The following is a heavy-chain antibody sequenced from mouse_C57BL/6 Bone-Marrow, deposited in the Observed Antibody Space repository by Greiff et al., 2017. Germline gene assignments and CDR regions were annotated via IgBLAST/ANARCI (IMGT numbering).Heavy chain of an antibody. CDR3: ARETWDGFMDY. J-gene: IGHJ4*01. CDR1: GYSITSGYD. D-gene: IGHD4-1*01. Sequence: EVKLVESGPGMVKPSQSLSLTCTVTGYSITSGYDWHWIRHFPGNKLEWMGYISYSGSTNYNPTLKSRISITHDTSKNHFFLKLNSVTTEDTATYDCARETWDGFMDYWGQGTSVTVSS. CDR2: ISYSGST. V-gene: IGHV3-1*01.